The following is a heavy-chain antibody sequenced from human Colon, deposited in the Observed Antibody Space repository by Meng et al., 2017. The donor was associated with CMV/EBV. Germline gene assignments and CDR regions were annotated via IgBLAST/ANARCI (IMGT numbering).Heavy chain of an antibody. Sequence: QVQLVQAGAEVKRPGASVKVSCKASGYTFTGYYMHWVRQAPGQGLEWMGWINPQDGGTYFAQKFQDRVTLTRDTSITTAYMELSGLTSDDTAIYYCVRESWYFDFWGEGTLVTVSS. V-gene: IGHV1-2*02. CDR2: INPQDGGT. J-gene: IGHJ4*02. D-gene: IGHD6-13*01. CDR1: GYTFTGYY. CDR3: VRESWYFDF.